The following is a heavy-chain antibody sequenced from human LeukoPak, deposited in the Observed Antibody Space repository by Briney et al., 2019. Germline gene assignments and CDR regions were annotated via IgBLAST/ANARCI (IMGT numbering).Heavy chain of an antibody. CDR3: ARDEVRRPYNY. J-gene: IGHJ4*02. Sequence: GGSLRLSCAASGFTFTSYWMAWVRQAPGKGLEWVANIDQGGSEKNYVDSVKGRFTISRDNAKNSLYLQMNSLRAEDTAVYYCARDEVRRPYNYWGRGTLVTVSS. D-gene: IGHD5-18*01. CDR1: GFTFTSYW. CDR2: IDQGGSEK. V-gene: IGHV3-7*01.